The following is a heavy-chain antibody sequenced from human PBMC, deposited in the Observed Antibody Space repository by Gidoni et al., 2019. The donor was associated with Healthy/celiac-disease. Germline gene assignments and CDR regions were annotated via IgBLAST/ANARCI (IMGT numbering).Heavy chain of an antibody. V-gene: IGHV4-34*01. Sequence: QVQLQQWRAGLFYPSQTLSLTCAVYGGSFSGYYWSWIRQPPGKGLEWIGEINHSGSTNYNPSLKSRVTISVDTSKNQFSLKLSSVTAADTAVYYCARGGDSFFDYWGQGTLVTVSS. D-gene: IGHD4-17*01. CDR3: ARGGDSFFDY. J-gene: IGHJ4*02. CDR1: GGSFSGYY. CDR2: INHSGST.